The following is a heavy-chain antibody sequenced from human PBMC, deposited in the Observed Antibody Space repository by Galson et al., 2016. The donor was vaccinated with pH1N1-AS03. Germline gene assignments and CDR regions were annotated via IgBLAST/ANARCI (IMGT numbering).Heavy chain of an antibody. Sequence: SLRLSCAASGISLSSSWMHWVRQAPGRGLVWVSGINGAGSSIKYADAVKGRFTISRDNAKNMLYPQMNSLRAVDAAVYYCARGYDDSGPDDHRLFDSWGQGTQVTVSS. CDR1: GISLSSSW. CDR2: INGAGSSI. D-gene: IGHD3-22*01. CDR3: ARGYDDSGPDDHRLFDS. J-gene: IGHJ5*01. V-gene: IGHV3-74*01.